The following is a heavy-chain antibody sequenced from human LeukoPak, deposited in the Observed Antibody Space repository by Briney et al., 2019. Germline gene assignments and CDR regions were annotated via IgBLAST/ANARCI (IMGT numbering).Heavy chain of an antibody. D-gene: IGHD3-22*01. CDR2: IKQDGSEK. Sequence: GGSLRLSCAASGFTFSSYWMSWVRQAPGKGLEWVATIKQDGSEKDFVDSVKGRFTISRDNVKNSLYLQMNSLRAEDTALYYCARVGYYYHYWGQGTLVTVSS. J-gene: IGHJ4*02. CDR1: GFTFSSYW. CDR3: ARVGYYYHY. V-gene: IGHV3-7*01.